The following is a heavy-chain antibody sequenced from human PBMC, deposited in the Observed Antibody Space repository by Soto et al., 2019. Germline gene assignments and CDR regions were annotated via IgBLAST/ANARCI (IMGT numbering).Heavy chain of an antibody. CDR1: GYAFTSYE. CDR3: ARVVKAGDYGDYGRSYCDY. D-gene: IGHD4-17*01. CDR2: ISADRGNT. V-gene: IGHV1-18*04. J-gene: IGHJ4*01. Sequence: QVHLMQSGAEVQKPGASVKVSCKASGYAFTSYEITWVRPAPGQGLEWMGGISADRGNTNYAQKLQGRLTMTTDTSTNTADMERRSLRSDGTAVYDCARVVKAGDYGDYGRSYCDYWGHGTLVTVSS.